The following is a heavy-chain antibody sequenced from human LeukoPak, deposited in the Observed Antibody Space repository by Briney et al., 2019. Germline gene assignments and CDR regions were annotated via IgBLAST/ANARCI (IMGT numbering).Heavy chain of an antibody. CDR1: GFLLTAYA. CDR3: AKRQGSTVEGNWYVDY. D-gene: IGHD4-23*01. Sequence: GGSLRLSCGASGFLLTAYAMSWVRQAPGKGLEGVSTISANGGTTYYADSVKGRFTISRDNSKKTIYLQMSSLRVEDTAVYYCAKRQGSTVEGNWYVDYWGRGTLVTVSS. CDR2: ISANGGTT. J-gene: IGHJ2*01. V-gene: IGHV3-23*01.